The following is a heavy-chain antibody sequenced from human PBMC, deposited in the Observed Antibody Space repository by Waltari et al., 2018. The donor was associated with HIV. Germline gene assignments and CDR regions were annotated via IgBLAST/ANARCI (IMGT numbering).Heavy chain of an antibody. CDR3: ARGGDCSGGSCYSWGFDY. D-gene: IGHD2-15*01. J-gene: IGHJ4*02. Sequence: QVQLVQSGAEVKKPGSSVKISCAASGYTFTSYYIHWVRQAPGQGLEWMGIIIPSGCSTSYAQKFQGRVTLTGDTSTRTVYMDLSSRRSEDTAVYYCARGGDCSGGSCYSWGFDYWGLGTLVTVSS. CDR1: GYTFTSYY. V-gene: IGHV1-46*01. CDR2: IIPSGCST.